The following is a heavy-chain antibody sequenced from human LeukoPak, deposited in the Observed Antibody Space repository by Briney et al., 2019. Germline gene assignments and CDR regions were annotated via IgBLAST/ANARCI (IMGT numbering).Heavy chain of an antibody. Sequence: PSETLSLTCTVSGGSISSGSYYWSWIRQPAGKGLEWIGRIYTSGSTNYNPSLKSRVTISVDTSKNQFSLKLSSVTAADTAVYYCAGGAGCSSASCYVFDYWGQGTLVTVSS. CDR3: AGGAGCSSASCYVFDY. J-gene: IGHJ4*02. D-gene: IGHD2-2*01. CDR2: IYTSGST. CDR1: GGSISSGSYY. V-gene: IGHV4-61*02.